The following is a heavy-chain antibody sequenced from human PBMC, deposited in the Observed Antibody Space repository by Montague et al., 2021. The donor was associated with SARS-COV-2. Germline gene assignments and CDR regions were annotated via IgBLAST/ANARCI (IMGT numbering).Heavy chain of an antibody. J-gene: IGHJ6*02. CDR1: GGSISSSTYY. V-gene: IGHV4-39*01. D-gene: IGHD6-13*01. Sequence: SETLSLTCTVSGGSISSSTYYWGWIRQPPGQGLEWIRSIHHSGSTYYNPSLQTRVTISVDTSKNQFSLKLSSVTAADTAVFDCARHGYTKVWSGMDVWGQGITVTVSS. CDR3: ARHGYTKVWSGMDV. CDR2: IHHSGST.